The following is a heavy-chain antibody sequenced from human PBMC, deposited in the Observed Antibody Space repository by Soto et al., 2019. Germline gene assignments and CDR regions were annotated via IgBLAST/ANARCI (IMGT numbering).Heavy chain of an antibody. Sequence: EVQLLESGGGLVQPGGSLRLSCAASGFTFSSYAMSWVRQAPGKGLEWVSAISGSGGSTYYADSVKGRFTISRDNSKNTLYLQMNSLRAEDTAVYYCARDLLNYGGNIGWFDPWGQGTLVTVSS. J-gene: IGHJ5*02. CDR1: GFTFSSYA. CDR2: ISGSGGST. V-gene: IGHV3-23*01. D-gene: IGHD4-17*01. CDR3: ARDLLNYGGNIGWFDP.